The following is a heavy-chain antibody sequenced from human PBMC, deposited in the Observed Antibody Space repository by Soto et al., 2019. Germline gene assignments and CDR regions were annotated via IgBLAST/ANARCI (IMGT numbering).Heavy chain of an antibody. CDR3: ARPAFGGVIVLDDAFDI. CDR1: GGSISSSSYY. V-gene: IGHV4-39*01. Sequence: SETLSLTCTVSGGSISSSSYYWGWIRQPPGKGLEWIGSIYYSGSTYHNPSLKSRVTISVDTSKNQFSLKLSSVTAADTAVYYCARPAFGGVIVLDDAFDIWGQGTMVTVSS. D-gene: IGHD3-16*02. J-gene: IGHJ3*02. CDR2: IYYSGST.